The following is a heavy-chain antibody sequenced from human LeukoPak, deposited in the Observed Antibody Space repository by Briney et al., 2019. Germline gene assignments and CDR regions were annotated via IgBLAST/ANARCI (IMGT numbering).Heavy chain of an antibody. J-gene: IGHJ3*02. CDR2: ISSSSSYI. CDR3: ARVSGSPTSDVIDI. Sequence: GGSLRLSRAASGFTFSVYTMSWVPQAPGEGLEWVSAISSSSSYIYYADSVRGRFTISRDNAKNSLYLQMSSLTVEDTAVYYCARVSGSPTSDVIDIWGQGTMVAVSS. CDR1: GFTFSVYT. D-gene: IGHD1-26*01. V-gene: IGHV3-21*01.